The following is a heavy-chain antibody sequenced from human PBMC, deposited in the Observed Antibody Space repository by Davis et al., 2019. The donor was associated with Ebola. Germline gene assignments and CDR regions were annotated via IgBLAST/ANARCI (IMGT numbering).Heavy chain of an antibody. CDR3: AKDNDVWSGYWYYFEN. Sequence: SLNIPCAASGFTLSNYGMHWVRQAPGKGLEWVAVIWYDGSNKHYADSVKGRFSISRDNSKNTLYLQMDSLRAEDTAVYYCAKDNDVWSGYWYYFENWGQGTLVTVSS. D-gene: IGHD3-3*01. CDR2: IWYDGSNK. J-gene: IGHJ4*02. V-gene: IGHV3-33*06. CDR1: GFTLSNYG.